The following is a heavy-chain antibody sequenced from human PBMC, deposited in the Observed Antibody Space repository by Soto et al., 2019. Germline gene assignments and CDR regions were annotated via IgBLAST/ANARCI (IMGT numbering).Heavy chain of an antibody. D-gene: IGHD3-22*01. J-gene: IGHJ4*02. CDR1: GGSFNSYS. CDR3: AREWANSSGYPFDI. CDR2: VIPIFGTP. Sequence: QVQLVQSGAEVKKPGSSVKVSCKPSGGSFNSYSMSWVRQAPGQGLEWMGNVIPIFGTPTYAQTFKGRVSISADLSTNTVYMELTSLKFEDTAVYFCAREWANSSGYPFDIWGPGTLVGVSS. V-gene: IGHV1-69*15.